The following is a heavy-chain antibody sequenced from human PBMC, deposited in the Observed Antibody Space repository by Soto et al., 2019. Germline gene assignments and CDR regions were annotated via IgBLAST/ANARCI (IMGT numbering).Heavy chain of an antibody. V-gene: IGHV4-31*03. J-gene: IGHJ4*02. Sequence: LCLTCTVSGGSITSGGHYWAWIRQHPGKGLEWIGYMFHSGSTHYNPSLKSRISISVDTSKNQFSLKLSSVTAADTAVYYCARVTDPVVTASTPFDHWGQGALVTVSS. CDR3: ARVTDPVVTASTPFDH. D-gene: IGHD2-21*02. CDR2: MFHSGST. CDR1: GGSITSGGHY.